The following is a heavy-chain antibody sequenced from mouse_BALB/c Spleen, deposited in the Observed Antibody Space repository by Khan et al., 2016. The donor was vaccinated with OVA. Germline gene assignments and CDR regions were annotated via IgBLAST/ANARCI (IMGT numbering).Heavy chain of an antibody. CDR1: GSASTNYG. V-gene: IGHV2-3*01. J-gene: IGHJ3*01. CDR2: IWSDGNT. D-gene: IGHD2-2*01. Sequence: VQLKESGPGLVAPSQSLSIACTVSGSASTNYGVSWARPTPGKGLEWLGVIWSDGNTNYHSSLQSILTITRDNSKSQVLLKLNSLQTDDTATYYGAIIFYGYDWFAYWGQGTLVTVSA. CDR3: AIIFYGYDWFAY.